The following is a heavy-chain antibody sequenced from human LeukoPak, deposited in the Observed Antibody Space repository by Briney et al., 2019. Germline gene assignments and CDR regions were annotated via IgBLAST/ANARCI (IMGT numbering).Heavy chain of an antibody. Sequence: PGGSLRLSCAASGFTFDDYAMHWVRQAPGKGLEWVSGISWNSGSIGYADSVKGRFTISRDNSKNTLYLQMNSLRAEDTAVYYCARSAAEMITFGGVIHWGQGTLVTVSS. V-gene: IGHV3-9*01. CDR3: ARSAAEMITFGGVIH. CDR1: GFTFDDYA. CDR2: ISWNSGSI. D-gene: IGHD3-16*01. J-gene: IGHJ4*02.